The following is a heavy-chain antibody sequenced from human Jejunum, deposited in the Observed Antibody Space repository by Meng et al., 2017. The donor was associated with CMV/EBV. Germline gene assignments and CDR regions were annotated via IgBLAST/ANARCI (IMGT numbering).Heavy chain of an antibody. CDR3: ARAYSSSNRVDY. V-gene: IGHV4-59*01. Sequence: ASGGSIRSYYWSWIRQPPGKGLEWIGYIYYSGSTNYNPSLKSRVTISVDTSKNQFSVKLTYVTAADTAVYYCARAYSSSNRVDYWGQGTLVTVSS. J-gene: IGHJ4*02. CDR2: IYYSGST. CDR1: GGSIRSYY. D-gene: IGHD6-6*01.